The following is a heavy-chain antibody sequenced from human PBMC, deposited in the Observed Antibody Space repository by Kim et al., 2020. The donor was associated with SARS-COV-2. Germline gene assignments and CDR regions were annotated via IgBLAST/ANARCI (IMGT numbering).Heavy chain of an antibody. Sequence: GGSLRLSCAASGFTFSSYSMNWVRQAPGKGLELVSSISSSSSYIYYADSVKGRFTISRDNAKNSLYLQMNSLGAEDTAVYYCARAYSSGWAYFDYWGQGNLVTVSS. J-gene: IGHJ4*02. CDR2: ISSSSSYI. D-gene: IGHD6-19*01. CDR1: GFTFSSYS. CDR3: ARAYSSGWAYFDY. V-gene: IGHV3-21*01.